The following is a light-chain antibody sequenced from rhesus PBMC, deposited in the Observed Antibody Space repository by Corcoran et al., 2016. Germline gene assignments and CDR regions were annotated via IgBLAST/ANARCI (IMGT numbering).Light chain of an antibody. CDR2: YAN. CDR1: QGISSY. CDR3: QQGNSNPRT. J-gene: IGKJ1*01. V-gene: IGKV1-32*02. Sequence: DIQMSQSPSSLSASVGDRVTITCRASQGISSYLNWYQQKPGKAPKLLIYYANSLESGVPSRFSGSGSGTEVTLTISSLQPEDFATYYCQQGNSNPRTFGQGTKVEIK.